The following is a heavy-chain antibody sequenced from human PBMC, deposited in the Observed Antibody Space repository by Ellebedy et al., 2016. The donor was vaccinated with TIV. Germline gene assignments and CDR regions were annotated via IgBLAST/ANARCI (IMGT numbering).Heavy chain of an antibody. CDR2: ISYDGSNK. V-gene: IGHV3-30-3*01. CDR1: GFTFSSYA. D-gene: IGHD6-6*01. J-gene: IGHJ4*02. Sequence: GGSLRLSXAASGFTFSSYAMSWVRQAPGKGLEWVAVISYDGSNKYYADSVKGRFTISRDNAKNSLYLQMNSLRAEDTAVYYCARGIAARLEQYYFDYWGQGTLVTVSS. CDR3: ARGIAARLEQYYFDY.